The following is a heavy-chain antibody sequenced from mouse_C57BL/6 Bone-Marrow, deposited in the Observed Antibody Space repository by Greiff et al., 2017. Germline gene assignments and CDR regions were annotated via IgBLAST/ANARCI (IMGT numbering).Heavy chain of an antibody. CDR3: ARSGTTVVAPYAMDY. CDR2: IDPSDSET. V-gene: IGHV1-52*01. Sequence: VQLQQPGAELVRPGSSVKLSCKASGYTFTSYWMHWVKQRPIQGLEWIGNIDPSDSETHYNQKFKNKATLTVDKSSSTAYMQLSSLTSEDSAVYYCARSGTTVVAPYAMDYWGQGTSVTVSS. D-gene: IGHD1-1*01. J-gene: IGHJ4*01. CDR1: GYTFTSYW.